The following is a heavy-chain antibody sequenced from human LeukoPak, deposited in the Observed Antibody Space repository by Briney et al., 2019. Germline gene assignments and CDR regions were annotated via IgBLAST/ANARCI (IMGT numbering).Heavy chain of an antibody. CDR2: IYYSGST. V-gene: IGHV4-39*01. Sequence: SETLSLTCTVSGGSISSSSYYWGWIRQPPGKGLEWIGSIYYSGSTYYNPSLKSRVTISVDTSKNQFSLKLSSVTTADTAVYYCARVPDTAMVTFYSDYWGQGTLVTVSS. D-gene: IGHD5-18*01. CDR1: GGSISSSSYY. J-gene: IGHJ4*02. CDR3: ARVPDTAMVTFYSDY.